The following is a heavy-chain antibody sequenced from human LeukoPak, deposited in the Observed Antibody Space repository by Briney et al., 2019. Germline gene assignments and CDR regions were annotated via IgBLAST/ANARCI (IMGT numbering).Heavy chain of an antibody. Sequence: ASVKVSCKASGYTFTSYTMNWVRQAPGQGLEWMGWINTNTGNPTYAQGFTGRFVFSLDTSVNTAYLQISSLKAEDTAVYYCARELRDVVVVAATDYWGQGTLVTVSS. V-gene: IGHV7-4-1*02. CDR2: INTNTGNP. CDR1: GYTFTSYT. D-gene: IGHD2-15*01. J-gene: IGHJ4*02. CDR3: ARELRDVVVVAATDY.